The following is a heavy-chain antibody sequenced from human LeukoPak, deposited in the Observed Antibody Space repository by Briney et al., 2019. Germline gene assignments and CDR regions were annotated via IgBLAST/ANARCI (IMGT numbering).Heavy chain of an antibody. D-gene: IGHD3-10*01. V-gene: IGHV4-59*01. J-gene: IGHJ5*02. CDR2: IYYNGDT. CDR3: VRGPYGSSISNWFDP. Sequence: SETLSLTCSVSGGSITGYSWSWIRQTPVKGLECIGYIYYNGDTHYNPSLNSRLSMSVDTPNKQFSLNLRSVTAADTAVYYCVRGPYGSSISNWFDPWGQGLLVTVSS. CDR1: GGSITGYS.